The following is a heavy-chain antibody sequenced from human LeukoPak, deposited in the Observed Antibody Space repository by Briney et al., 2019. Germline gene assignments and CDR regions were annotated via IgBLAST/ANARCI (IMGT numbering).Heavy chain of an antibody. V-gene: IGHV3-13*01. CDR2: IGTAGDT. Sequence: AGFLRLSCAASGFTFSSYDMHWVRQATGKGLEWVSAIGTAGDTYYPGSVKGRFTISSENAKNSLYLKMNSLRAGDTAVYYCARPAREWVGVTSYYFDYWGQGSPVTVSS. CDR3: ARPAREWVGVTSYYFDY. CDR1: GFTFSSYD. J-gene: IGHJ4*02. D-gene: IGHD3-22*01.